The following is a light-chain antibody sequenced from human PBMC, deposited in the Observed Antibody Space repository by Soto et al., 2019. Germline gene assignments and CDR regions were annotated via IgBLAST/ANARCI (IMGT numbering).Light chain of an antibody. CDR1: QSISNF. CDR3: HQTFTPPLT. Sequence: DIEMTQSPSSLSASVGDSVTITCRASQSISNFLTWYRKSPGRAPELLIYAASTLQSGVPSRFSGSGSGTYFTLTIRSLQPEDFATYWCHQTFTPPLTFGGGTKVEI. V-gene: IGKV1-39*01. CDR2: AAS. J-gene: IGKJ4*01.